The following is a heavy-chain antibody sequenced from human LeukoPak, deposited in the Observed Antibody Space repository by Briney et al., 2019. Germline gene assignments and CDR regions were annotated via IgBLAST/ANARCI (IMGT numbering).Heavy chain of an antibody. CDR2: ISSNGDIT. D-gene: IGHD2-15*01. CDR1: RFTFNTYA. J-gene: IGHJ4*02. V-gene: IGHV3-23*01. Sequence: GGSLRLSCVASRFTFNTYAMNWVRQAPGKGLEWVSAISSNGDITYYADSVRGRFTISRDNSKNTVFLQMNSLRADDTAVYYCATVKRDCSCGTCYSYDYWGQGTLVTVSS. CDR3: ATVKRDCSCGTCYSYDY.